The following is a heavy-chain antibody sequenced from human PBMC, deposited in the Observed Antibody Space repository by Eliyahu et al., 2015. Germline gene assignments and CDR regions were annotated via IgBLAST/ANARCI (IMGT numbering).Heavy chain of an antibody. CDR1: GGPIXTXGYY. J-gene: IGHJ4*02. V-gene: IGHV4-31*03. D-gene: IGHD3-10*01. CDR3: ARVGGYGSGDFDY. Sequence: QVQLQESGPGLVKPXQTLSLTCTVAGGPIXTXGYYWSWIRQHPGKGLEWIGYIYYSGSTXYXPSLKSRVTISVDTSKNHFSLKLISVTAADTAVYYCARVGGYGSGDFDYWGQGTLVTVSS. CDR2: IYYSGST.